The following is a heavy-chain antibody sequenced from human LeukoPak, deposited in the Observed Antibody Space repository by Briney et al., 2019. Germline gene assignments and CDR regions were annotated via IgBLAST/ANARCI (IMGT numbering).Heavy chain of an antibody. CDR1: GFTFSSYS. CDR3: AKSLLTTASGTGRAFDL. V-gene: IGHV3-21*04. D-gene: IGHD1-26*01. Sequence: GGSLRLSCAASGFTFSSYSMNWVRQAPGKGLEWVSSISSSSSYIYYADSVKGRFTISRDNAKNSLYLQMNSLRADDTAEYYCAKSLLTTASGTGRAFDLWGQGTMVTVSS. CDR2: ISSSSSYI. J-gene: IGHJ3*01.